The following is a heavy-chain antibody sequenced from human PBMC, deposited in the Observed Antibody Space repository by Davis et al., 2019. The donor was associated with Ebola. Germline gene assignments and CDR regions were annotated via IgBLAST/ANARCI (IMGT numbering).Heavy chain of an antibody. V-gene: IGHV3-23*01. CDR3: GAALGVSGHLYFDH. Sequence: GGSLRLSCAASGFTFSSYAMSWVRQAPGKGLEWVSAISGSGGSTYYADSVKGRFTISRDNSENTLYLQMNSLRAEDTAVYYCGAALGVSGHLYFDHWGQGTLVTVSS. CDR1: GFTFSSYA. D-gene: IGHD6-19*01. J-gene: IGHJ4*02. CDR2: ISGSGGST.